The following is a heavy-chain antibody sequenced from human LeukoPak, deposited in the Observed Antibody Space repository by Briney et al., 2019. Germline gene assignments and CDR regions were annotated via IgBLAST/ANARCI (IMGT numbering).Heavy chain of an antibody. CDR1: GGSFSGYY. D-gene: IGHD6-19*01. Sequence: SETLSLTCAVYGGSFSGYYWSWIRQPPGKGLEWIGEINHSGSANYNPSLKSRVTISVDTSKNQFSLKLSSVTAADTAVYYCARGKRLVRFDYWGQGTLVTVSS. CDR3: ARGKRLVRFDY. V-gene: IGHV4-34*01. CDR2: INHSGSA. J-gene: IGHJ4*02.